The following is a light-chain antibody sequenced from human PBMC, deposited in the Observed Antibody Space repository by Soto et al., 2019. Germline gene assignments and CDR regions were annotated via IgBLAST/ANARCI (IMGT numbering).Light chain of an antibody. CDR1: QSVSSSY. CDR2: GAS. J-gene: IGKJ1*01. Sequence: EIVLTQSPGTLSLSPGERATLSCRAGQSVSSSYLAWYQQKPGQAPRLLIYGASSRATGIPDRFSGSGSGTDFTLTISRLEPEDFAVYYCQQYDSSFGTFGQGTKVAIK. V-gene: IGKV3-20*01. CDR3: QQYDSSFGT.